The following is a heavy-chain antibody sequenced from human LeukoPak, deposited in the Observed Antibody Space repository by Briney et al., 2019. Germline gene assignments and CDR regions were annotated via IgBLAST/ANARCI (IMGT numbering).Heavy chain of an antibody. CDR2: INHSGST. CDR1: GGSFSGYY. Sequence: PSETLSLTCAVYGGSFSGYYWSWIRQPPVKELEWIGEINHSGSTNYNPSLKSRVTISVDTSKNQFSLKLSSVTAADTAVYYCARTTSRSWYNQYNYWGQGTLVTVSS. V-gene: IGHV4-34*01. D-gene: IGHD6-13*01. J-gene: IGHJ4*02. CDR3: ARTTSRSWYNQYNY.